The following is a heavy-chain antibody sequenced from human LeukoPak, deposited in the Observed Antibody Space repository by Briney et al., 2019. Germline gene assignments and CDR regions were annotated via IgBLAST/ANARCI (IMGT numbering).Heavy chain of an antibody. D-gene: IGHD3-10*01. CDR3: ARSVYGFGERFDY. V-gene: IGHV4-4*09. CDR2: IYTSGST. Sequence: SETLSLTCTVSGGSISSYYWSWIRQPPGKGLEWIGYIYTSGSTNYNPSLKSRVTISVDTSKNQFSLKLSSVTAADTAVYYCARSVYGFGERFDYWGQGTLVTVSS. J-gene: IGHJ4*02. CDR1: GGSISSYY.